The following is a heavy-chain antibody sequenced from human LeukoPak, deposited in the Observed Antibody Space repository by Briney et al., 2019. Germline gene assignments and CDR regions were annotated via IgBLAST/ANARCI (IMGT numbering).Heavy chain of an antibody. V-gene: IGHV3-48*04. J-gene: IGHJ5*02. CDR3: ARDQRYGYFDWYRVAPLVNSGYVRWFDP. D-gene: IGHD3-9*01. CDR2: ISSSGSTI. CDR1: GFTFSSYG. Sequence: GGSLRLSCAASGFTFSSYGMHWVRQAPGKGLEWVSYISSSGSTIYYADSVKGRFTISRDNAKNSLYLQMNSLRAEDTAVYYCARDQRYGYFDWYRVAPLVNSGYVRWFDPWGQGTLVTVSS.